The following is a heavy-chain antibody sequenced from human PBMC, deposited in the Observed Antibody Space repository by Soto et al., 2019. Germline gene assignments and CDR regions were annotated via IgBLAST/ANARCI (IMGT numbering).Heavy chain of an antibody. Sequence: LPLQESGPGLVKPSETLSLTCAVSGGSVSSGGNYWGWIRQSPGKGLEWIGSGHDTGTTHYNPSLTSRVTISVDTSKNQFSLNVNSVTAADTAVYYCARGLSSPSAAGVWGQGTLVTVSS. CDR3: ARGLSSPSAAGV. J-gene: IGHJ4*02. CDR1: GGSVSSGGNY. V-gene: IGHV4-39*01. CDR2: GHDTGTT. D-gene: IGHD6-6*01.